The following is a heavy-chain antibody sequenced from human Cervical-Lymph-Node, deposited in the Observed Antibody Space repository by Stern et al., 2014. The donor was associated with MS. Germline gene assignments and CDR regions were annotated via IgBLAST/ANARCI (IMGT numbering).Heavy chain of an antibody. J-gene: IGHJ6*02. CDR2: ISGNNGNT. CDR3: ARRPYCSSTSCYTNGYYFYGMDV. V-gene: IGHV1-18*01. CDR1: GYTFTSFG. Sequence: QVQLVQSGPEVKKPGASVKVSCKASGYTFTSFGISWVRRAPGQGLEWMGWISGNNGNTNYPQKFQGRVTMTTDTSTSTAHMDLTSLRSDETAIYYCARRPYCSSTSCYTNGYYFYGMDVWGQGTTVTVSS. D-gene: IGHD2-2*02.